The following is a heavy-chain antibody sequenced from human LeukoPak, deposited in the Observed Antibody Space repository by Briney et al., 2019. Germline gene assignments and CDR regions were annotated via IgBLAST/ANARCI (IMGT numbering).Heavy chain of an antibody. J-gene: IGHJ5*02. CDR3: ARLGGDYGDYGWFDP. V-gene: IGHV4-59*01. Sequence: SETLSLTCAVCGGSISSYYWSWIRQPPGKGLEWIGYIYYSGSTNYNPSLKSRVTISVDTSKNQFSLKLSSVTAADTAVYYCARLGGDYGDYGWFDPWGQGTLVTVSS. D-gene: IGHD4-17*01. CDR2: IYYSGST. CDR1: GGSISSYY.